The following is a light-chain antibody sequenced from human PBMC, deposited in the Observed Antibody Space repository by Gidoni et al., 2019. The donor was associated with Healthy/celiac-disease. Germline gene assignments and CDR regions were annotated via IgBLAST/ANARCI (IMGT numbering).Light chain of an antibody. J-gene: IGLJ3*02. V-gene: IGLV2-23*02. Sequence: QSPLTHPASVSGAPGHSITISCTGTSSDVGSYNLVSWYQQHPGKAPKLMIYEVSKRPSGVSNRFSGSKSGNTPSLTISGLQAEDEADYYCCSYAGSSTWVFGGGTKLTVL. CDR1: SSDVGSYNL. CDR3: CSYAGSSTWV. CDR2: EVS.